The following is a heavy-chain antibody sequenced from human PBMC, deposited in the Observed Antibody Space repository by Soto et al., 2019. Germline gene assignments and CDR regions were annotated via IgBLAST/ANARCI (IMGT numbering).Heavy chain of an antibody. CDR3: GSDWFGIDY. CDR2: INPYNGNT. V-gene: IGHV1-18*01. Sequence: QVQLVQSGAEVKKPGASVKVACKASGYTCTSYGITWVRQAPGQGLDRMAWINPYNGNTNYAQKLQGRVTMTTDTSTTTAYMELRSLRSDDASADSCGSDWFGIDYWGQATLVTLSS. D-gene: IGHD3-16*01. CDR1: GYTCTSYG. J-gene: IGHJ4*02.